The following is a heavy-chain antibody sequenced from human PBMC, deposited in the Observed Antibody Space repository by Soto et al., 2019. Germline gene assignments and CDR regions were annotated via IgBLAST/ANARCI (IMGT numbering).Heavy chain of an antibody. CDR2: IWYDGSNK. Sequence: GGSLRLSCAASGFPFSSYGMHWVRQAPGKGLDWVAVIWYDGSNKDYAESVKGRFTISRDNSKNTLYLQMNSLRADDTAVYYCAGSINWGQGTLVTVSS. J-gene: IGHJ4*02. V-gene: IGHV3-33*01. CDR1: GFPFSSYG. D-gene: IGHD3-10*01. CDR3: AGSIN.